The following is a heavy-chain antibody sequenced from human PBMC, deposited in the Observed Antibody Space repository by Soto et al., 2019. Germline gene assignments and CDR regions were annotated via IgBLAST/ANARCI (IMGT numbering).Heavy chain of an antibody. Sequence: QVQLQQSGPGLVKPSQTLSLTCVISGDSVSSDNAAWNWIRQSPSRGLEWLGRTYYRSRWYNDYALSVKGRITINPDTSKNQISLQINSVTPEDTGVYYCARVEGPGARNAFEIWGQGTMVSASS. CDR1: GDSVSSDNAA. V-gene: IGHV6-1*01. J-gene: IGHJ3*02. CDR2: TYYRSRWYN. D-gene: IGHD7-27*01. CDR3: ARVEGPGARNAFEI.